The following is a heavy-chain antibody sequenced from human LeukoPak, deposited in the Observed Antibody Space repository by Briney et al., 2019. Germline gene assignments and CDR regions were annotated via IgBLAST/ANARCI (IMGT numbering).Heavy chain of an antibody. J-gene: IGHJ5*02. Sequence: PSETLSLTCSVSGGSISSSSYYWGWIRQPPGKGLEWIGSIYYSGSTYYNPSLKSRVTISVDTSKNQFSLKLSSVTAADTAVYYCARLEGFYSNCFDPWGQGTLVTVYS. CDR2: IYYSGST. CDR1: GGSISSSSYY. CDR3: ARLEGFYSNCFDP. V-gene: IGHV4-39*01. D-gene: IGHD3-22*01.